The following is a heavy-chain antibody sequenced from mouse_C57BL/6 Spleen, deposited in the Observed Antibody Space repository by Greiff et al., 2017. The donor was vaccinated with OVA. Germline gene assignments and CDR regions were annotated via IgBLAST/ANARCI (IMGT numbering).Heavy chain of an antibody. CDR3: AILEPDDYDVGCEYYYAMDY. D-gene: IGHD2-4*01. CDR2: ISYDGSN. CDR1: GYSITSGYL. V-gene: IGHV3-6*01. J-gene: IGHJ4*01. Sequence: VQLQQSGPGLVKPSQSLSLTCYVTGYSITSGYLWNWIRQFPGNKLEWMGYISYDGSNNYNQYLKNIISITRDTSKNQFFMKLNSVTTEDTATYYCAILEPDDYDVGCEYYYAMDYWGQGTLVTVSS.